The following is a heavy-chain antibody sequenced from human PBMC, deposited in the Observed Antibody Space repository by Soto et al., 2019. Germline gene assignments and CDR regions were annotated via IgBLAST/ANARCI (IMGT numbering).Heavy chain of an antibody. CDR2: IYYSGST. Sequence: QVQLQESGPGLVKTSETLSLTCTVSGVSISSYYWSWIRQPPGKGLAWIGYIYYSGSTNYNPSLKSRVTISVDTSKNQFSLKLSSVTAADTAVYYCARGEEVYYDFWSGYYTSSRYYYGMDVWGQGTTVTVSS. J-gene: IGHJ6*02. CDR1: GVSISSYY. D-gene: IGHD3-3*01. CDR3: ARGEEVYYDFWSGYYTSSRYYYGMDV. V-gene: IGHV4-59*01.